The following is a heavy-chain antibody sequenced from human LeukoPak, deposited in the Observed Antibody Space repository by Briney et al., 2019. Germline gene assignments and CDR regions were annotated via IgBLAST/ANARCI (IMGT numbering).Heavy chain of an antibody. CDR3: ARPAGYSAFDI. Sequence: SGTLSLTCTVSGGSISSYYWSWIRQPPGKGLEWIGYIYYSGSTNYNPSLKSRVTISVDTSKNQFSLKLSSVTAADTAVYYCARPAGYSAFDIWGQGTMVTVSS. D-gene: IGHD3-9*01. J-gene: IGHJ3*02. CDR2: IYYSGST. V-gene: IGHV4-59*08. CDR1: GGSISSYY.